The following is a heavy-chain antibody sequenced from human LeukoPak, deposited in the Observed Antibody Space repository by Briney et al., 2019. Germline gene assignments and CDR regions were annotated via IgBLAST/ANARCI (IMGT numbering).Heavy chain of an antibody. Sequence: ASVKVSCKASGYTFTSYAISWVRQAPGQGLEWMGRIIPILGIANYAQKFQGRVTITADKSTSTAYMELSSLRSEDTAVYYCADRPLGYGSGSSWANDYWGQGTLVTVSS. CDR1: GYTFTSYA. V-gene: IGHV1-69*04. D-gene: IGHD3-10*01. CDR3: ADRPLGYGSGSSWANDY. CDR2: IIPILGIA. J-gene: IGHJ4*02.